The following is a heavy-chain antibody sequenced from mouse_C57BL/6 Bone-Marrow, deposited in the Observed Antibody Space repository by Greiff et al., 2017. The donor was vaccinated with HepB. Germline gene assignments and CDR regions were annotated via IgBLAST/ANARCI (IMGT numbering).Heavy chain of an antibody. CDR1: GYTFTSYN. D-gene: IGHD1-1*01. J-gene: IGHJ1*03. CDR2: IYPGNGDT. Sequence: QVQLKESGAELVRPGASVKMSCKASGYTFTSYNMHWVKQTPRQGLEWIGAIYPGNGDTSYNQKFKGKATLTVDKSSSTAYMQLSSLTSEDSAVYFCARLSYCGRDFDVWGTGTTVTVSS. V-gene: IGHV1-12*01. CDR3: ARLSYCGRDFDV.